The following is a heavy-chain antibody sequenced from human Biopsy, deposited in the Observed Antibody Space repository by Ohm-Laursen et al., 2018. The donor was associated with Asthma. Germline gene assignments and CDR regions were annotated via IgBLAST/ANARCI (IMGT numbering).Heavy chain of an antibody. CDR3: ARAVDYSHYYGIDV. CDR1: GYTFNSAG. Sequence: ASVKVSCKSSGYTFNSAGITWVRQAPGQGLEWMGWISVYNGNTKVAQKLQDRVTMITDTSTSTAYMELRSLRSDDTAVYFCARAVDYSHYYGIDVRGQGTTVTVS. CDR2: ISVYNGNT. J-gene: IGHJ6*02. D-gene: IGHD3-10*01. V-gene: IGHV1-18*01.